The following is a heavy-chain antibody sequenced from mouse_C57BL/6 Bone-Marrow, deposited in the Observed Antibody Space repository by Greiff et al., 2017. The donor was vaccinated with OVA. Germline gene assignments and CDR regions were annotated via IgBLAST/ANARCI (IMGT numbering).Heavy chain of an antibody. J-gene: IGHJ1*03. CDR2: IRNKANNHAT. D-gene: IGHD1-1*01. CDR3: TRPDYDGSSYWYFDV. CDR1: GFTFSDAW. Sequence: EVQLVESGGGLVQPGGSMKLSCAASGFTFSDAWMDWVRQSPEKGLEWVAEIRNKANNHATYYAESVKGRFTISRDDSKSSVYLQMNSSRAEDTGIYYCTRPDYDGSSYWYFDVWGTGTTVTVSS. V-gene: IGHV6-6*01.